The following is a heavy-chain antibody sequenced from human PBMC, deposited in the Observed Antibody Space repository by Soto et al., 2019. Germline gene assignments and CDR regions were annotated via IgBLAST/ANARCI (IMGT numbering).Heavy chain of an antibody. D-gene: IGHD2-2*01. Sequence: QVQLQESGPGLVKPSQTLSLTCTVSGGSISSGGYYWSWIRQHPGKGLEWIGYIYYSGSTYYNPSLKRRVTISVDTSKNQFSLKLSSVTAADTAVYYCARGCMSIRTSCYDYYGMDVWGQGTTVTVSS. J-gene: IGHJ6*02. CDR1: GGSISSGGYY. CDR3: ARGCMSIRTSCYDYYGMDV. V-gene: IGHV4-31*03. CDR2: IYYSGST.